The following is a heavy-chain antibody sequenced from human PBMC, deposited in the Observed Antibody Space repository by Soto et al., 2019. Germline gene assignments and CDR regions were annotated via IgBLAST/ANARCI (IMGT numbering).Heavy chain of an antibody. D-gene: IGHD3-3*01. V-gene: IGHV3-49*04. Sequence: GGSLRLSCTASGFTFGDYSMSWVRQAPGKGLEWVGFITSKAYGGTTEYAASVKGRFTISRDDSKSIAYLQMNSLKTEDTAVYFCTRVRFTYFDYWGQGALVTVSS. J-gene: IGHJ4*02. CDR3: TRVRFTYFDY. CDR1: GFTFGDYS. CDR2: ITSKAYGGTT.